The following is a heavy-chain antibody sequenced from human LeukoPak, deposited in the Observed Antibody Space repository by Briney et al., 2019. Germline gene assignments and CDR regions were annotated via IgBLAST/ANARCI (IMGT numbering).Heavy chain of an antibody. J-gene: IGHJ4*02. D-gene: IGHD4-23*01. V-gene: IGHV3-30*02. CDR1: GFTFGRFG. Sequence: PGGSLRLSCAASGFTFGRFGTHWVRQAPGKGLEWVAFIRYDGNNKYYVDSVKGRFTISRDNSKNTVYLQMNSLRVEDTALYYCAKSQYELRWGDYFGYWGQGTLVTVSS. CDR3: AKSQYELRWGDYFGY. CDR2: IRYDGNNK.